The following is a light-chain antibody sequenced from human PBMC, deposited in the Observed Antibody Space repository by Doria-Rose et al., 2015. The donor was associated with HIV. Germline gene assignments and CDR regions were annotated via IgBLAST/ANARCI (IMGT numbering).Light chain of an antibody. V-gene: IGLV2-23*02. CDR2: EVS. Sequence: QSALIQPASVSGSPGQSITISCTGSSSDVGSYNLVSWYQQHSGKAPKLIIYEVSKRPSGVSNRFSGSKPGNTASLTISGLQAEDEADYYCCSYAGIRVFGGGTKLTVL. CDR3: CSYAGIRV. J-gene: IGLJ3*02. CDR1: SSDVGSYNL.